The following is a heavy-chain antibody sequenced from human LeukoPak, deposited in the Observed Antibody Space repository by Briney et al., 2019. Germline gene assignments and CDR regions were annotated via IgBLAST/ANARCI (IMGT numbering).Heavy chain of an antibody. CDR1: GGSISSSSYY. D-gene: IGHD3-10*01. CDR2: IYYSGRT. Sequence: SETLSLTCTVSGGSISSSSYYWGWIRQPPGKGLEWIGSIYYSGRTYYNPSLKSRVTISVDTSKNQFSLKLSSVTAADTAVYYCARHPTYYSMVRFDHWGQGTLVTVSS. V-gene: IGHV4-39*01. J-gene: IGHJ5*02. CDR3: ARHPTYYSMVRFDH.